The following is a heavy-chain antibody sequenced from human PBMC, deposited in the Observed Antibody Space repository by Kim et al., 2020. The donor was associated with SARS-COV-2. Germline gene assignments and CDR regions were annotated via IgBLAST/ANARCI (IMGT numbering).Heavy chain of an antibody. V-gene: IGHV5-51*01. Sequence: GESLKISCKGSGYSFTSYWIGWVRQMPGKGLEWMGIIYPGDSDTRYSPSFQGQVTISADKSISTAYLQWSSLKASDTAMYYCARHYGTYYDILTGHARNYYFDYWGQGTLVTVSS. D-gene: IGHD3-9*01. CDR1: GYSFTSYW. CDR3: ARHYGTYYDILTGHARNYYFDY. J-gene: IGHJ4*02. CDR2: IYPGDSDT.